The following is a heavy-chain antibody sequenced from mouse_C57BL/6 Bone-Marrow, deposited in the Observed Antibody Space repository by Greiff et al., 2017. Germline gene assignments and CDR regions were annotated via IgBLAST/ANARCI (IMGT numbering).Heavy chain of an antibody. D-gene: IGHD1-1*01. V-gene: IGHV14-4*01. J-gene: IGHJ1*03. CDR2: IDPENGDT. CDR3: TYYYGSSFRWYFDV. Sequence: SGAELVRPGASVKLSCTASGFNIKYYYMHWVKQRPEQGLEWIGWIDPENGDTDYASKFQGKVTITADTSSNTAYLQLSSLTSEDTAVXDCTYYYGSSFRWYFDVWGTGTTVTVSS. CDR1: GFNIKYYY.